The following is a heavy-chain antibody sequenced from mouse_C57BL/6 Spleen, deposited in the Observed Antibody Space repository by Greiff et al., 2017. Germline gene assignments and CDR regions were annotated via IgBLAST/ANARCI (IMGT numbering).Heavy chain of an antibody. CDR1: GYAFSSYW. Sequence: VKLQQSGAELVKPGASVKISCKASGYAFSSYWMNWVKQRPGKGLEWIGQIYPGDGDTNYNGKFKGKATLTADKSSSTAYMQLSSLTSEDSAVYFCARSGITTVPYFDYWGQGTTLTVSS. CDR2: IYPGDGDT. V-gene: IGHV1-80*01. CDR3: ARSGITTVPYFDY. D-gene: IGHD1-1*01. J-gene: IGHJ2*01.